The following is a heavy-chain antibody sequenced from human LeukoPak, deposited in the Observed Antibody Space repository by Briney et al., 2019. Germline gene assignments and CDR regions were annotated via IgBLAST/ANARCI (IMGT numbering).Heavy chain of an antibody. V-gene: IGHV4-34*01. CDR2: IKYDGTT. Sequence: SETLSLTCAVSGASFSGYFWNWVRQSPEKGLEWIGEIKYDGTTNYNPSLTSRVTMSIDKATNQFHLKVTSLTAADTAVYYCARGPDYYGDYVSWFPDAFHIWGQGTLVSVSP. CDR1: GASFSGYF. CDR3: ARGPDYYGDYVSWFPDAFHI. J-gene: IGHJ3*02. D-gene: IGHD4-17*01.